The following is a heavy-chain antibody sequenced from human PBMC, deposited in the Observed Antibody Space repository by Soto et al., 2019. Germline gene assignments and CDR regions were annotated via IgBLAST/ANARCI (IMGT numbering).Heavy chain of an antibody. CDR3: AKDQNLEGYCSGGSCYFPFDP. D-gene: IGHD2-15*01. Sequence: HRVSKKKGKGLEWVAVISYDGSNKYYADSVKGRFTISRDNSKNTLYLQMNSLRAEDTAVYYCAKDQNLEGYCSGGSCYFPFDPWGQGTLVTVSS. J-gene: IGHJ5*02. V-gene: IGHV3-30*18. CDR2: ISYDGSNK.